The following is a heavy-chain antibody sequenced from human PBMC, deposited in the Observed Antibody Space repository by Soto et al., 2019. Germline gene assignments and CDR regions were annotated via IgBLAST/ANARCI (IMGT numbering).Heavy chain of an antibody. D-gene: IGHD3-9*01. CDR2: INLTTGGS. CDR3: ARGTTALTGTADSFYYSVDI. V-gene: IGHV1-2*06. Sequence: QVQLVQSGAEVRKPGASVRVSCKASGYKFNDYFIHWVRQAHGQGLTSLGRINLTTGGSVHSHKFRGRGSMTSDPSITTANLELRSLTVDDSAIYYCARGTTALTGTADSFYYSVDIWGQGTTIIVST. J-gene: IGHJ6*01. CDR1: GYKFNDYF.